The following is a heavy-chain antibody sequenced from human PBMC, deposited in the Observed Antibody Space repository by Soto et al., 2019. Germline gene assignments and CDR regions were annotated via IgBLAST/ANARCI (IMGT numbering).Heavy chain of an antibody. CDR3: ARIVVGATVDL. V-gene: IGHV4-61*01. Sequence: SETLSLTXSVSGDSVSTDRYFWTWIRQPPGKGLEWIAYISYTGDTNYNPSLKSRVTISIDTSRNQFSLTLTSVTAADTAVYFCARIVVGATVDLWGQGSLVTVSS. CDR1: GDSVSTDRYF. J-gene: IGHJ5*02. CDR2: ISYTGDT. D-gene: IGHD1-26*01.